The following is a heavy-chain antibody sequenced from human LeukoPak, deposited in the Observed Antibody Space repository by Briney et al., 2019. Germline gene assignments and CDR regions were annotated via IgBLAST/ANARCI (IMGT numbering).Heavy chain of an antibody. CDR1: GFTFSDYY. CDR3: AKDRGIGWFGANDYDY. D-gene: IGHD3-10*01. CDR2: ISSSGSTI. V-gene: IGHV3-11*04. J-gene: IGHJ4*02. Sequence: GGSLRLSCAASGFTFSDYYMSWIRQAPGKGLEWVSYISSSGSTIYYADSVKGRFTISRDNSKNTLYLQMNSLRAEDTAVYYCAKDRGIGWFGANDYDYWGQGTLVTVSS.